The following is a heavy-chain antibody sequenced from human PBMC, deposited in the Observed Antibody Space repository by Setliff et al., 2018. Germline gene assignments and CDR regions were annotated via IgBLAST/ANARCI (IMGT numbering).Heavy chain of an antibody. CDR3: ARALYPSSFIGHNWFDP. CDR1: GYSFSTCW. CDR2: IYPGDSIT. J-gene: IGHJ5*02. V-gene: IGHV5-51*01. D-gene: IGHD2-2*01. Sequence: ESLKISCKGSGYSFSTCWIGWVRQMPGKGLEWMGIIYPGDSITRYSPSFQGQVTISADKSISTAYLQWSSLKASDTAMYYCARALYPSSFIGHNWFDPWGQGTLVTVSS.